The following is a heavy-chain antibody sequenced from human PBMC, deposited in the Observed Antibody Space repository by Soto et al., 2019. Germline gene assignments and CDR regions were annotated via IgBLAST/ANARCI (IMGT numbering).Heavy chain of an antibody. J-gene: IGHJ6*02. D-gene: IGHD1-26*01. Sequence: QVQLQESGPGLVKPSGTLSLTCAVSGGSISSSNWWSWVRQPPGKGLEWIGEIYHSGSTNYNPSLKTLVTISVDKSKNQCARKLSSVTAADTDMYYGSRVSGRYCYGMYVWGQGITVTVSS. CDR3: SRVSGRYCYGMYV. CDR1: GGSISSSNW. V-gene: IGHV4-4*02. CDR2: IYHSGST.